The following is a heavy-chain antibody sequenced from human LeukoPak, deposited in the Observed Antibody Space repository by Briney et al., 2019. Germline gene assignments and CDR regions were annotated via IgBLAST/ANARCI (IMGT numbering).Heavy chain of an antibody. CDR2: IYSGGST. V-gene: IGHV3-53*01. Sequence: GGSLRLSCAASGFTVSSNYMSWVRQAPGKGLEWVSVIYSGGSTYYADSVKGRFTISRDNSKNTLYLQMNSLRAEDTAVYYCAKVPTRGNWFDPWGQGTLVTVSS. D-gene: IGHD1-14*01. J-gene: IGHJ5*02. CDR1: GFTVSSNY. CDR3: AKVPTRGNWFDP.